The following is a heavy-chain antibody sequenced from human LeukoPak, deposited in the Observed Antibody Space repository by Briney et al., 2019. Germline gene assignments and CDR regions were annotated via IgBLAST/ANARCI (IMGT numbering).Heavy chain of an antibody. Sequence: ASVKVSCKATSRISWVRQAPGQGLEWMGWIGSYGGDTYYAQKFQGRVTVTTDTSTSPVYMELRSLRSDDTAVYYCARDLWNFYDDSGYYRDFDSWGQGTLVTVSS. CDR3: ARDLWNFYDDSGYYRDFDS. CDR1: TSR. CDR2: IGSYGGDT. J-gene: IGHJ5*01. D-gene: IGHD3-22*01. V-gene: IGHV1-18*01.